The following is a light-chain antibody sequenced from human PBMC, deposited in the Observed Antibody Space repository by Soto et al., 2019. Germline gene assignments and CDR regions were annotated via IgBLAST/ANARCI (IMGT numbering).Light chain of an antibody. CDR2: EAS. J-gene: IGLJ2*01. Sequence: QSVLTQPASVSGSPGQSITISCTGTSSDVGGYDYVSWYQLHPGKAPKLMIFEASNRPSGVSYRFSGSKSGTSATLGITGLQTGDEADYYCGTWDSSLSGVVFGGGTKVTVL. V-gene: IGLV2-14*01. CDR1: SSDVGGYDY. CDR3: GTWDSSLSGVV.